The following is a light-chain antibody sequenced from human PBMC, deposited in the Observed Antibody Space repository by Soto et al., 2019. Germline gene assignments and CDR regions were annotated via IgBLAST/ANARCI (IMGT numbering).Light chain of an antibody. Sequence: QSALTQSASVSGSPGQSITISCSGTSSDVGTYNLVSWYQQYPGKAPRLMIYEVTKRPSGVSNRFSGSKSGNTASLTISGLKPEDEADYYCCSYAGSSSSIFGTGTKVTVL. CDR3: CSYAGSSSSI. V-gene: IGLV2-23*02. CDR1: SSDVGTYNL. CDR2: EVT. J-gene: IGLJ1*01.